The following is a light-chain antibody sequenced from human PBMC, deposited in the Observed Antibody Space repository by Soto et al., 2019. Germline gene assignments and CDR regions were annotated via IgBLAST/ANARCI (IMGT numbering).Light chain of an antibody. CDR1: QSVGNS. V-gene: IGKV1-5*01. J-gene: IGKJ4*02. CDR2: DAS. Sequence: DIQMTQSPSTLSASVGDKVSITCRASQSVGNSLAWYQQRPGKAPKLLIFDASTLKSGVPSKFSGSGSDTEFTFTISSLQPDDSATYYCQQYNTYGLTFGGGTKVEIK. CDR3: QQYNTYGLT.